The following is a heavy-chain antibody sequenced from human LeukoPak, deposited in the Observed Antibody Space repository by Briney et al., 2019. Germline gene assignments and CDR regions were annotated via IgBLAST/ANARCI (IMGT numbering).Heavy chain of an antibody. CDR3: ATVSGSYDFDS. V-gene: IGHV3-74*01. CDR2: INSAGSST. CDR1: GLTFSRYC. J-gene: IGHJ4*02. Sequence: PGGSLRLSCAASGLTFSRYCMHWVRQPPGKGLVWVSRINSAGSSTSYADSVRGRFTISRDNAKNMLYLQMNSLRAEDTAVYYCATVSGSYDFDSWGQGTLVAVSS. D-gene: IGHD1-26*01.